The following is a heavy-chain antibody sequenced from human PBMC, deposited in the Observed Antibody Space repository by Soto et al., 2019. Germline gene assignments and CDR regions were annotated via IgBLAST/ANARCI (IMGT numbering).Heavy chain of an antibody. Sequence: PGGSLRLSCTASGFTFGDYAMSWVRQAPGKGLEWVGFIRSKAYGGTTEYAASVKGRFTISRDDSKSIAYLQMNSLKTEDTAVYYCTRVYFEGYCSSTSCYTIAAADNWFDPWAREPWSPSPQ. V-gene: IGHV3-49*04. CDR1: GFTFGDYA. CDR3: TRVYFEGYCSSTSCYTIAAADNWFDP. CDR2: IRSKAYGGTT. D-gene: IGHD2-2*02. J-gene: IGHJ5*02.